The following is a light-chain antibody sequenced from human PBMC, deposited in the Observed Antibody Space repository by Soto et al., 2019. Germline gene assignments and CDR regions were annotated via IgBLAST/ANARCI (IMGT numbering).Light chain of an antibody. CDR2: GAS. Sequence: EIVLTQSPGTLSLSPGERATLSCRASQSVSSSFLAWYQQKPGQAPRLLIYGASRRATGIPARFSGSGSGTDFTLTISRLEPEDFGVYYWQQYGSSPPWTLGQGPKMEIK. J-gene: IGKJ1*01. CDR3: QQYGSSPPWT. V-gene: IGKV3-20*01. CDR1: QSVSSSF.